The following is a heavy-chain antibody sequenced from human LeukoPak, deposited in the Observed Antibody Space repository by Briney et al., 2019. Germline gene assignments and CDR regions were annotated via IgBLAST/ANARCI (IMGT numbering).Heavy chain of an antibody. V-gene: IGHV3-30*18. CDR3: AKVAVVGYYGSGSSFDY. D-gene: IGHD3-10*01. CDR1: GFTFSSYG. J-gene: IGHJ4*02. Sequence: GGSLRLSRAASGFTFSSYGMHWVRQAPGKGLEWVAVISYDGSNKYYADSVKGRFTISRDNSKNTLYLQMNSLRAEDTAVYYCAKVAVVGYYGSGSSFDYWGQGTLVTVSS. CDR2: ISYDGSNK.